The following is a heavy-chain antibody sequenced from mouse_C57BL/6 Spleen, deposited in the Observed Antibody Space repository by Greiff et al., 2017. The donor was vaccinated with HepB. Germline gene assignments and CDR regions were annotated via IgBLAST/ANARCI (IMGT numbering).Heavy chain of an antibody. CDR3: ARGGVYYGSSYAMDY. CDR2: ISNGGGST. J-gene: IGHJ4*01. CDR1: GFTFRDYY. V-gene: IGHV5-12*01. D-gene: IGHD1-1*01. Sequence: EVQLVESGGGLVQPGGSLKLSCAASGFTFRDYYMYWVRQTPEKRLEWVAYISNGGGSTYYPDTVKGRFTISRDNAKNTLYLQMSRLKSEDTAMYYCARGGVYYGSSYAMDYWGQGTSVTVSS.